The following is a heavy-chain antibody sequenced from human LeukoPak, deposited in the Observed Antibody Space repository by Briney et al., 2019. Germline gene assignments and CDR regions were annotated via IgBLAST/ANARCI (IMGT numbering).Heavy chain of an antibody. J-gene: IGHJ3*02. CDR3: AKDFYDTSANGAFDI. V-gene: IGHV3-30*18. D-gene: IGHD2/OR15-2a*01. CDR2: ISYGGTNK. Sequence: GRPLRLSCVASGFTFSTYAMHWVRQAPGTGLEWVAVISYGGTNKYYADSLKGRFTISRDNSKNTMYLQVNSLRPGDTAVYYCAKDFYDTSANGAFDIWGHGTMVSVSS. CDR1: GFTFSTYA.